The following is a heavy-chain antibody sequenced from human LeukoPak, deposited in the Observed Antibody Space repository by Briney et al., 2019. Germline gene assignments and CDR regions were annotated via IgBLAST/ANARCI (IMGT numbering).Heavy chain of an antibody. V-gene: IGHV3-23*01. D-gene: IGHD1-26*01. CDR1: GFTFSSYA. CDR3: AKDVLEWELLQYFQH. J-gene: IGHJ1*01. Sequence: GGSLRLSCAASGFTFSSYAMSWVRQAPGKGLEWVSAISGSGGSTYYADSVKGRFTISRDNSKNTLYLQMNSLRAEDTAVYYCAKDVLEWELLQYFQHWGQGTLVTVSS. CDR2: ISGSGGST.